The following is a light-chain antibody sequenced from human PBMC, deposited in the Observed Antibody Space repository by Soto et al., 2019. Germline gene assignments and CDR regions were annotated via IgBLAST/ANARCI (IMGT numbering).Light chain of an antibody. CDR3: CSYAGSSTLVV. CDR1: SSDVGSYNL. J-gene: IGLJ2*01. V-gene: IGLV2-23*01. Sequence: QSALTQPASVSGSPGQSITIACTGPSSDVGSYNLVSWYQQHPGKATKLMIYEGSKRPSGVSNRFSGSKSGNTASLTISGLQAEDEADYYCCSYAGSSTLVVFGGGTKVTVL. CDR2: EGS.